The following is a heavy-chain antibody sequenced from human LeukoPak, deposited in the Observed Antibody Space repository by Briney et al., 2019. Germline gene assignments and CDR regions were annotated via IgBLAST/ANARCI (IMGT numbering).Heavy chain of an antibody. Sequence: SVKVSCKASGGTFSSYAISWVRQAPGQGLEWMGRIISILGIANYAQKFQGRVTITADKSTSTAYMELGSLRSEDTAVYYCARDPVYSSGWTGDFDYWGQGTLVTVSS. CDR2: IISILGIA. CDR1: GGTFSSYA. V-gene: IGHV1-69*04. D-gene: IGHD6-19*01. CDR3: ARDPVYSSGWTGDFDY. J-gene: IGHJ4*02.